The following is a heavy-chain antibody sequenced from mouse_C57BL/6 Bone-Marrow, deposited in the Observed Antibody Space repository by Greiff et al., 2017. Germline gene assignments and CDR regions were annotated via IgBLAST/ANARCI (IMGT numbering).Heavy chain of an antibody. CDR1: GYTFTDYY. D-gene: IGHD3-2*02. J-gene: IGHJ4*01. V-gene: IGHV1-76*01. CDR3: ARGGDSSGYRAMDY. CDR2: IYPGSGNT. Sequence: GASVKLSCKASGYTFTDYYINWVKQRPGQGLEWIARIYPGSGNTYYNEKFKGKATLTAEKSSSTAYMQLSSLTSEDSAVYFCARGGDSSGYRAMDYWGQGTSVTVSS.